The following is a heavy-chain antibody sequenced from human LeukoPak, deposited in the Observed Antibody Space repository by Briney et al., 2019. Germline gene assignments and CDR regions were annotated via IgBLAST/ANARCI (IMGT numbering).Heavy chain of an antibody. D-gene: IGHD3-22*01. V-gene: IGHV4-4*07. Sequence: SEPLSLTCTVPGVPISCYHWSWIRQPAGKGLEWIGRHYTSGNTNYNPSLKSRLTISGDTHKNHLSLKLSFVTAAHTAVYFCAKGLDDISDYVVFDKGEQGTLVSVFS. CDR3: AKGLDDISDYVVFDK. CDR1: GVPISCYH. J-gene: IGHJ4*02. CDR2: HYTSGNT.